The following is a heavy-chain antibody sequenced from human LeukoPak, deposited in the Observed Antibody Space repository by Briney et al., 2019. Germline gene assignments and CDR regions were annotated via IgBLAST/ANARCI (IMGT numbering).Heavy chain of an antibody. CDR1: GFTFSSYG. V-gene: IGHV3-48*04. CDR3: ARAPLVLQYRWWFDP. D-gene: IGHD5-24*01. CDR2: ISGSGDTI. Sequence: GRSLRLSCAASGFTFSSYGMNWVRQAPGKGLEWISYISGSGDTIYYADSVKGRFTISRDNAKNSLYLQMNSLRAEDTAVYHCARAPLVLQYRWWFDPWGQGTLVIVSS. J-gene: IGHJ5*02.